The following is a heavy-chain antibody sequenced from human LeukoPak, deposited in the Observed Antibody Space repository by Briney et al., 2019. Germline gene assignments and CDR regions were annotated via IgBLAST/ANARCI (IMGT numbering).Heavy chain of an antibody. CDR3: AKDNSTDGYNSGAFDI. Sequence: GRSLRLSCAASGFTFDDYAMHWVRQAPGKGLEWVSGISWNSGSIGYADSVKGRFTISRDNAKNSLYLQMNSLRAEDTALYYCAKDNSTDGYNSGAFDIWGQGTMVTVSS. CDR1: GFTFDDYA. J-gene: IGHJ3*02. D-gene: IGHD5-24*01. CDR2: ISWNSGSI. V-gene: IGHV3-9*01.